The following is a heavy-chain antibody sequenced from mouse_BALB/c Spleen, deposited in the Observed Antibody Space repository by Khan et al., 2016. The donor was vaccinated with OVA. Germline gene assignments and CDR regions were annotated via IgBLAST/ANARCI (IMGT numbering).Heavy chain of an antibody. CDR1: GYSITSDYA. V-gene: IGHV3-2*02. Sequence: EVQLQESGPGLVKPSQSLSLTCTVTGYSITSDYAWNWIRQFPGNKLEWMGYISYSGSTSYNPSLKSRISITRDTSKNQFLLKLNSVTTEDTATDYCASDWDYAKDYWGQGTSVTVSS. CDR2: ISYSGST. CDR3: ASDWDYAKDY. D-gene: IGHD4-1*01. J-gene: IGHJ4*01.